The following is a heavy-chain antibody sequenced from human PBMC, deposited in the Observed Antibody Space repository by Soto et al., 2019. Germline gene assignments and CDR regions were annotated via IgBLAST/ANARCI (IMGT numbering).Heavy chain of an antibody. Sequence: QVQLQESGPGLVKPSQTLSLTCTVSGGSISSGLHYWAWIRQFPGKGMEWIGSIYYNGTTYDNASLKSRLAISIDTSENPFSLKLRSVPATDTAVYYCARQWQLRGMDVWGQGTTVSVS. CDR1: GGSISSGLHY. J-gene: IGHJ6*02. V-gene: IGHV4-31*03. CDR3: ARQWQLRGMDV. D-gene: IGHD6-19*01. CDR2: IYYNGTT.